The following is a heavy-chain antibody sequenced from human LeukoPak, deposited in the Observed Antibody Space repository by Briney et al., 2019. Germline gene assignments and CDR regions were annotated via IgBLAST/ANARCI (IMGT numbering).Heavy chain of an antibody. CDR3: ARASHVYNYFDY. CDR1: GFTFSDYY. Sequence: GGSLRLSCAASGFTFSDYYMSWIRPAPGKGLEWVSYISSSGSTIYYADSVKGRFTISRDNAKNSLYLQMNSLRAEDTAVYYCARASHVYNYFDYWGQGTLVTVSS. V-gene: IGHV3-11*01. D-gene: IGHD3-10*02. CDR2: ISSSGSTI. J-gene: IGHJ4*02.